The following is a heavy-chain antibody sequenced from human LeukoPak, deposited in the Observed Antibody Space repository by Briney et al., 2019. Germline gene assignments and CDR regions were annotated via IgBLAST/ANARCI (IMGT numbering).Heavy chain of an antibody. CDR2: ISACNGNT. CDR3: ARGPAYCGGDCYFDY. V-gene: IGHV1-18*01. Sequence: ASVKVSCKASGYTFTSYGISWVRQAPGQGLEWMGWISACNGNTNYAQKLQGRVTMTTDTSTSTAYMELRSLRSDDTAVYYCARGPAYCGGDCYFDYWGQGTLVTVSS. CDR1: GYTFTSYG. D-gene: IGHD2-21*02. J-gene: IGHJ4*02.